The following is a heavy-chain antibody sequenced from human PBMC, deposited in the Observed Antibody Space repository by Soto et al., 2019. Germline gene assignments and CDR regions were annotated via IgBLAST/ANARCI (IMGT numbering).Heavy chain of an antibody. CDR3: ARGVLEWLLRDSYYYYMDV. V-gene: IGHV4-59*01. D-gene: IGHD3-3*01. J-gene: IGHJ6*03. Sequence: PSETLSLTCTVSGDSISSSYWNWIRQAPGKGLEWIGYTDDTGSTNYNPSLKSRVTISVDMSKNQYSLKLSSVTAADTAVYYCARGVLEWLLRDSYYYYMDVWGKGTTVTVS. CDR1: GDSISSSY. CDR2: TDDTGST.